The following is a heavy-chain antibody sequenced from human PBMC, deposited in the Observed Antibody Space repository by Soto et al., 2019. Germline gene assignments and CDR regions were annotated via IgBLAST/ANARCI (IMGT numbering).Heavy chain of an antibody. V-gene: IGHV1-58*01. J-gene: IGHJ6*02. CDR2: IVVGSGNT. CDR1: VYTFTSSA. Sequence: SVKVYCKASVYTFTSSAVHWVRQARGQRLEWIGWIVVGSGNTNYAQKFQERVTITRDMSTSTAYMELSSLRSEDTAVYYCAADQVSPSPGIAADDTSYYYYGMDVWCQGTTVTVS. D-gene: IGHD6-13*01. CDR3: AADQVSPSPGIAADDTSYYYYGMDV.